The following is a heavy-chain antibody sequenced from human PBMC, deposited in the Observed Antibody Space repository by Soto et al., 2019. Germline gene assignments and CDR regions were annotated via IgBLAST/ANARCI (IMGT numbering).Heavy chain of an antibody. CDR3: ARELTMIVDN. J-gene: IGHJ4*02. CDR2: MNPNSGNT. CDR1: GYTFTSYD. Sequence: QVQLLQSGAEVKKPGASVKVSCKASGYTFTSYDVNWVRQATGQGLEWMGWMNPNSGNTGYAQKFQGRVTMTRNTSISTAYMELSGLRYEDTAVYYCARELTMIVDNWGQGTLVAVSS. V-gene: IGHV1-8*01. D-gene: IGHD3-22*01.